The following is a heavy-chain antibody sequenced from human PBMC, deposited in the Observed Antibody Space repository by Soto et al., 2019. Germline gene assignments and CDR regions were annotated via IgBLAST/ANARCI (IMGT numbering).Heavy chain of an antibody. Sequence: GGSLRLSCAASGFTFSNYAMSWVRQTPGKGLEWVSHTLSSGDRTYYANSVQGRFTIARDNSKNTLYLHMNSLRAEDSAIYYCAKGADDYDSSGYPGPEFVWGQGTLVTVSS. J-gene: IGHJ4*02. CDR3: AKGADDYDSSGYPGPEFV. V-gene: IGHV3-23*01. CDR2: TLSSGDRT. CDR1: GFTFSNYA. D-gene: IGHD3-22*01.